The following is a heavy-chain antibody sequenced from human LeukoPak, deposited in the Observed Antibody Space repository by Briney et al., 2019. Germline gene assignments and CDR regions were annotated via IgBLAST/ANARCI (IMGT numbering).Heavy chain of an antibody. Sequence: SETLSLTCIVSGDSISSSSYYWAWIRQPPGKGLEWIGSVTSSGNTRYNPSLNSRITTSVDTSKNQFSLKLSSVTAADTAVYYCARDWMTMSGPIYYFDSWGRGTLVTVSS. CDR2: VTSSGNT. D-gene: IGHD2-2*03. CDR1: GDSISSSSYY. CDR3: ARDWMTMSGPIYYFDS. J-gene: IGHJ4*02. V-gene: IGHV4-39*02.